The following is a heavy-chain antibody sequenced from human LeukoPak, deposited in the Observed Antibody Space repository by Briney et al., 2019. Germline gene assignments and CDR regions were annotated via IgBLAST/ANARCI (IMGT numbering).Heavy chain of an antibody. CDR2: ISGSGGST. J-gene: IGHJ5*02. V-gene: IGHV3-23*01. Sequence: GESLRLSCAASGFTFSSYAMSWVRQAPGKGLEWVSAISGSGGSTYYADSVKGRFTISRDNSKNTLYLQMNSLRAGDTAVYYCAKDSHYDFWSGYYVAWGQGTLVTVSS. CDR1: GFTFSSYA. D-gene: IGHD3-3*01. CDR3: AKDSHYDFWSGYYVA.